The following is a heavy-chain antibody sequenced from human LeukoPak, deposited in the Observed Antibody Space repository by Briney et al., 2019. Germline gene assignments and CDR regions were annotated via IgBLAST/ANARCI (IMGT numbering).Heavy chain of an antibody. CDR3: ARDLGYYATDY. D-gene: IGHD2-2*01. CDR2: IGPGGDGE. V-gene: IGHV3-7*01. J-gene: IGHJ4*02. CDR1: GFIFGASW. Sequence: GGSLRLSCTGPGFIFGASWMTWVRQPPGRGLEWAANIGPGGDGEHYVDSVMGRFTISRDSGKNSIYLQMDSLRDEDTAVYYCARDLGYYATDYWGQGTLVTVSS.